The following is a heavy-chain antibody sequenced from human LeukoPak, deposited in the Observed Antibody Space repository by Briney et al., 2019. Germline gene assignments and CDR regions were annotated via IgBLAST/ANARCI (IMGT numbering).Heavy chain of an antibody. V-gene: IGHV3-11*01. D-gene: IGHD5-24*01. Sequence: GGSLRLSCAASGFTFSDYYMSWIRQAPGKGLEWVSYISSSGSTIYYADSVKGRFTISRDNAENSLFLQMNGLRPEDTAVFYCARGQYTDGLSYWGQGTLVTVSS. CDR2: ISSSGSTI. CDR3: ARGQYTDGLSY. CDR1: GFTFSDYY. J-gene: IGHJ4*02.